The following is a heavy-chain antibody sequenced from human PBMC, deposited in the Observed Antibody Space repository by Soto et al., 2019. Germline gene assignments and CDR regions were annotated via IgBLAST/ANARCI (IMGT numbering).Heavy chain of an antibody. CDR1: GYSFTIYW. D-gene: IGHD2-15*01. Sequence: GESLKISCEASGYSFTIYWIGWVRQMPGKGLEWMGIIHPGDSDTKYSPSFQGQVTISVDKSITTAYLQCSSLKASDTAMYYCARTPGXEVAASLEYYYFSGMDVWGQGTTVTVSS. CDR3: ARTPGXEVAASLEYYYFSGMDV. J-gene: IGHJ6*02. CDR2: IHPGDSDT. V-gene: IGHV5-51*01.